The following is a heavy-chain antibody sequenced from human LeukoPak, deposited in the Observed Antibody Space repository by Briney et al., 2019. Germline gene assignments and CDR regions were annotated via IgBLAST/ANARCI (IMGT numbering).Heavy chain of an antibody. CDR1: GFTFSSYA. CDR2: ISGSGGST. J-gene: IGHJ4*02. CDR3: AKGLGNWNVGRGFDY. D-gene: IGHD1-1*01. V-gene: IGHV3-23*01. Sequence: GGSLILSCAASGFTFSSYAMSWVRQAPGRGLDWVSPISGSGGSTYYADSVKGRFTISGDNSKNTLYLQMNSLRAEDTAVYYCAKGLGNWNVGRGFDYWGQGTLVTVSS.